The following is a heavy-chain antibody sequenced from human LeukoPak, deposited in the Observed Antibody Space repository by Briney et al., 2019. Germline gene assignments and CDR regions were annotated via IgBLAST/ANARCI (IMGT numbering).Heavy chain of an antibody. V-gene: IGHV3-7*03. CDR3: EAYGSV. D-gene: IGHD3-10*01. CDR2: IKGDGSEE. CDR1: GFTFSNYW. J-gene: IGHJ4*02. Sequence: GGSLRLSCAGSGFTFSNYWMTWVRQAPGKGLEWVANIKGDGSEENYVESVKGRFSISRDNAKNALYLQMNSLRIEDTAMYYCEAYGSVWGQGTLVAVSS.